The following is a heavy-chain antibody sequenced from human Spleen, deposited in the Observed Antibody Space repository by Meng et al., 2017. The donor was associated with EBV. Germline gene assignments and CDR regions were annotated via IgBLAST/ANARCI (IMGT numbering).Heavy chain of an antibody. Sequence: VQWVGAGGGVFQPGRSLRLSLAASGFTFTSHPMHWVRQAPGKGLGWVAVILYDGNRQYYADSVKGRFTISRDNLKNTVSLQMNSLRSEDTALYYCATSWSGYSGHGTTWDYFDYWGQGTLVTVSS. V-gene: IGHV3-30-3*01. CDR3: ATSWSGYSGHGTTWDYFDY. CDR2: ILYDGNRQ. J-gene: IGHJ4*02. CDR1: GFTFTSHP. D-gene: IGHD5-12*01.